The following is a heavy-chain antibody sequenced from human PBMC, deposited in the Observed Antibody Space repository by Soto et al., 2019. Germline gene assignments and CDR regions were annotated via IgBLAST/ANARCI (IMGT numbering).Heavy chain of an antibody. Sequence: GGSLRLSCAASGFIFRTYSMSWVRQAPGKGLEWVSSISSSGTYIFYTDSVKGRFTISRDNAKNSLYLQMNSLRAEDTAVYYCARDRARTTNAFDFWGQGTLVTVS. CDR2: ISSSGTYI. CDR1: GFIFRTYS. CDR3: ARDRARTTNAFDF. J-gene: IGHJ3*01. V-gene: IGHV3-21*01. D-gene: IGHD3-10*01.